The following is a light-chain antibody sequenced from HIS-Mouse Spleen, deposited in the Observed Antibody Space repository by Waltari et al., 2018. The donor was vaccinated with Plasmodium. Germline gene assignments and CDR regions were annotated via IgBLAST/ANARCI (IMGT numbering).Light chain of an antibody. CDR1: QSISSW. CDR3: QQYNSYSYT. V-gene: IGKV1-5*03. Sequence: DIQMTQSPSTLSASVGDRVTITCRASQSISSWVAWYQQKPGTAPNLMIYKAASLESGVPSRFSGSGSGTEFTLTISSLQPDDFATYYCQQYNSYSYTFGQGTKLEIK. CDR2: KAA. J-gene: IGKJ2*01.